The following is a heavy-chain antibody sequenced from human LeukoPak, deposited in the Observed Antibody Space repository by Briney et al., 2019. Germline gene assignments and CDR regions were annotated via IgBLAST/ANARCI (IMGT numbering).Heavy chain of an antibody. D-gene: IGHD2-2*03. V-gene: IGHV3-33*01. CDR2: IWYDGSNK. CDR1: GFTFSSYG. Sequence: GGSLRLSSAASGFTFSSYGMHWVRQAPGKGLEWVAVIWYDGSNKYYADSVKGRFTISRDNSKNTLYLQMNSLRAADTAVYYCARDFMDIVVVPAALWLDYWGQGTLVTVSS. CDR3: ARDFMDIVVVPAALWLDY. J-gene: IGHJ4*02.